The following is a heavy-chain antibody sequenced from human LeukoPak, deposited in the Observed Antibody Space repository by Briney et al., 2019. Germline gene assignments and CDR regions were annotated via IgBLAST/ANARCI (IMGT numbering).Heavy chain of an antibody. V-gene: IGHV4-61*02. CDR2: IYTSGST. D-gene: IGHD6-13*01. CDR1: GGSISSSSYY. J-gene: IGHJ4*02. CDR3: AREPTGYSSSWYLDY. Sequence: SSETLSLTCTVSGGSISSSSYYWGWIRQPAGKGLEWIGRIYTSGSTNYNPSLKSRVTMSVDTSKNQFSLKLSSVTAADTAVYYCAREPTGYSSSWYLDYWGQGTLVTVSS.